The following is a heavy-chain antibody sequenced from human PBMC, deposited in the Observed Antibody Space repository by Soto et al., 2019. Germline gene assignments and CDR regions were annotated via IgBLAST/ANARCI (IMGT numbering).Heavy chain of an antibody. J-gene: IGHJ4*02. V-gene: IGHV4-30-4*01. D-gene: IGHD3-3*01. Sequence: SETLSLTCTVSGGSISSGGYYWSWIRQPPGKGLEWIGYIYYIGSTYYNPSLKSRVTISVYTSKNQFSLKLSSVSAADTAVYYCPSVRDLRGGYYIADWDQG. CDR3: PSVRDLRGGYYIAD. CDR2: IYYIGST. CDR1: GGSISSGGYY.